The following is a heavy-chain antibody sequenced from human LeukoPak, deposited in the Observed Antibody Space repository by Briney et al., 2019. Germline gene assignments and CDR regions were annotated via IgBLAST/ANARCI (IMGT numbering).Heavy chain of an antibody. J-gene: IGHJ5*02. CDR2: IYSTGIT. Sequence: SETLSLTCTVSGGSINTYYWSWIRQPAGKGLEWIGRIYSTGITTYNPSLKGRVTMSVDTSKNQFSLKLSSVTAADTAVYYCARPHSGLGWFDPWGQGILVTVSS. CDR3: ARPHSGLGWFDP. V-gene: IGHV4-4*07. CDR1: GGSINTYY. D-gene: IGHD2-21*01.